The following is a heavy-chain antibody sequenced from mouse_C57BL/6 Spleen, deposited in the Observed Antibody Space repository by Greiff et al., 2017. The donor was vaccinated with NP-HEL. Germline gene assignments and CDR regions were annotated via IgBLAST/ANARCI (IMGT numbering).Heavy chain of an antibody. CDR2: IDPSDSET. CDR1: GYTFTSYW. J-gene: IGHJ2*01. Sequence: VKLQQPGAELARPGSSVKLSCKASGYTFTSYWMHWVKQRPIQGLEWIGNIDPSDSETHYNQKFKDKATLTVDKSSSTAYMQLSSLTSEDSAVYYCARAYGSSYNYFDYWGQGTTLTVSS. CDR3: ARAYGSSYNYFDY. V-gene: IGHV1-52*01. D-gene: IGHD1-1*01.